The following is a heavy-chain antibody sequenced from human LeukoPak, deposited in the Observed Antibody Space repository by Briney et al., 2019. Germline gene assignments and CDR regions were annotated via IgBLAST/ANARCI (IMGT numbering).Heavy chain of an antibody. V-gene: IGHV3-21*01. D-gene: IGHD3-16*01. CDR2: ISYLSSHV. Sequence: GGSLRLSCSASGFTFSDYDMNWVRQAPGKGLEWVSSISYLSSHVYYGDSVKGRFSISRDNAKNSLNLQMNSLGAEDTAIYYCGRAFPPLRTSSAGDLWGQGILVTVSS. J-gene: IGHJ4*02. CDR3: GRAFPPLRTSSAGDL. CDR1: GFTFSDYD.